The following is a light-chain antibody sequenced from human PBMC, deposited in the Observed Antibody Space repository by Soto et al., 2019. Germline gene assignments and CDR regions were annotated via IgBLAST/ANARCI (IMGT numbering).Light chain of an antibody. CDR2: GNS. Sequence: QSVLTQPPSVSGAPGQRVTISCTGSSSNIGAGYDVHWYQQLPGTAPKLLIYGNSNRPSGVPDRFSRSKSGTSASLAITGLQAEDEADYYCQSYDSSLSEGVFGGGTKLTVL. J-gene: IGLJ2*01. CDR1: SSNIGAGYD. CDR3: QSYDSSLSEGV. V-gene: IGLV1-40*01.